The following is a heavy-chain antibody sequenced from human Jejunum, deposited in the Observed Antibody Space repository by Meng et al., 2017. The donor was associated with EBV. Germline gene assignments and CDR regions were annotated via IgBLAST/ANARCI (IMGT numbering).Heavy chain of an antibody. D-gene: IGHD2-21*02. Sequence: QGQLQVSGPGLVKPSGTLSLTCAVSGDSIDSRNWGSWGRQSPGRGLEWIGEIYYSGSTNYNPSLKSRVTILVDRSENHFSLHLSSVTAADTAVYYCVRGGDYCLVYWGQGTLVTVSS. CDR3: VRGGDYCLVY. CDR1: GDSIDSRNW. V-gene: IGHV4-4*02. J-gene: IGHJ4*02. CDR2: IYYSGST.